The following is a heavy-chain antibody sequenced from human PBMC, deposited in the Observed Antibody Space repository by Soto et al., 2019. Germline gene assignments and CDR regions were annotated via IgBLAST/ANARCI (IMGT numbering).Heavy chain of an antibody. Sequence: QVQLQESGPGLVKPSQTLSLTCTVSGGSISSGDYYWSWIRQPPGKGLEWIGYIYYSGSTYYNPSLKSRVTISVDTSKNQFSLKLSSVTAADTAVYYCARENLRVEYYDSSGYDYWGQGTLVTVSS. V-gene: IGHV4-30-4*01. CDR3: ARENLRVEYYDSSGYDY. CDR2: IYYSGST. D-gene: IGHD3-22*01. CDR1: GGSISSGDYY. J-gene: IGHJ4*02.